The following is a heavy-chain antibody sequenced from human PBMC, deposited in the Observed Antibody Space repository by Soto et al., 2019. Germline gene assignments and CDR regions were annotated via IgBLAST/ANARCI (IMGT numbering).Heavy chain of an antibody. J-gene: IGHJ4*02. Sequence: QVQLQESGPGLVKPSETLSLTCTVSGVSVRRFYYSWVRQSPGKGLEWIGNIYNGGTTNYNPSLKSRVAIFVAPSKNQLSGNLTSMTAADTAISYCVQTTGWPGFDFWGQGILVTVSS. V-gene: IGHV4-59*02. CDR2: IYNGGTT. CDR1: GVSVRRFY. D-gene: IGHD6-19*01. CDR3: VQTTGWPGFDF.